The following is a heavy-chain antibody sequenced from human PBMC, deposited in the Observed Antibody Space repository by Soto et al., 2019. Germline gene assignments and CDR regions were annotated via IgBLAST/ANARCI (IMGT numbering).Heavy chain of an antibody. Sequence: EVQLVESGGGLGRPGGSLRLSCAASGFSFGDYVMEWVRQAPGKGLEWVSSISPTSAYIFYADSVKGRFTISRDNAKNSLYLQMNSLRAEDTAVYYCARDWGGDVYHSDYWGQGILVTVSS. CDR1: GFSFGDYV. J-gene: IGHJ4*02. CDR3: ARDWGGDVYHSDY. V-gene: IGHV3-21*01. CDR2: ISPTSAYI. D-gene: IGHD3-16*01.